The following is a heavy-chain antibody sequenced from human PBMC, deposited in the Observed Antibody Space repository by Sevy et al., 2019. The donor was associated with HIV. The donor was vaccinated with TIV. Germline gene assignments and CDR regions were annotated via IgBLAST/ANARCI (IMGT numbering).Heavy chain of an antibody. CDR1: GFTFNIYS. Sequence: GGSLRLSCAASGFTFNIYSMNWVRQAPGKGLEWVSSISSSSSYMYYADSLKGRFTVSRDNAKNSLYLQMNSLRAEDTAVYYCARASQQLVLLREYYFDYWSQGTLVTVSS. CDR3: ARASQQLVLLREYYFDY. D-gene: IGHD6-13*01. J-gene: IGHJ4*02. CDR2: ISSSSSYM. V-gene: IGHV3-21*01.